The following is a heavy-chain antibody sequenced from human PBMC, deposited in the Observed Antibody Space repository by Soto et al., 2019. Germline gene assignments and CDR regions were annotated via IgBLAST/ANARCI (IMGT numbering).Heavy chain of an antibody. CDR1: GGSFTSNNW. CDR2: IYRTGST. J-gene: IGHJ6*02. CDR3: ARHRDYYGSGSYYNPGGMDV. D-gene: IGHD3-10*01. Sequence: SETLSLTCAVSGGSFTSNNWWTWVRQPPGQGLEWIGEIYRTGSTNYNPSLKSRVTISLDKSENQFSLQLSSVTAADTAVYYCARHRDYYGSGSYYNPGGMDVWGQGTTVTVSS. V-gene: IGHV4-4*02.